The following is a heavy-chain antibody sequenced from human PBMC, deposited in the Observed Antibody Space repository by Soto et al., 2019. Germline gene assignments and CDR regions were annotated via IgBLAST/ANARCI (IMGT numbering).Heavy chain of an antibody. CDR1: GFTFSSYG. D-gene: IGHD6-13*01. V-gene: IGHV3-30*18. J-gene: IGHJ6*02. Sequence: SLRLSCAASGFTFSSYGMHWVRQAPGKGLEWVAVISYDGSNKYYADSVKGRFTISRDNSKNTLYLQMNSLRAEDTAVYYCAKDPYSSSTKNYYYYGMDVWGQGTTVTVSS. CDR3: AKDPYSSSTKNYYYYGMDV. CDR2: ISYDGSNK.